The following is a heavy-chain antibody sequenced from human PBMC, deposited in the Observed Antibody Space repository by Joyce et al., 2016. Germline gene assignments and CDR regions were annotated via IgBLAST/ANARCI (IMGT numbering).Heavy chain of an antibody. CDR1: GGSFSGYY. CDR3: ASLNYYDSSGYYYFDY. V-gene: IGHV4-34*01. D-gene: IGHD3-22*01. J-gene: IGHJ4*02. Sequence: QVQLQQWGAGLLKPSETLSLTCAVYGGSFSGYYWSWIRQPPGKGREWIGEINDSGSTNYNPSLKSRVTISLDTSKNQFSLKLSSVTAADTAVYYCASLNYYDSSGYYYFDYWGQGTLVTVSS. CDR2: INDSGST.